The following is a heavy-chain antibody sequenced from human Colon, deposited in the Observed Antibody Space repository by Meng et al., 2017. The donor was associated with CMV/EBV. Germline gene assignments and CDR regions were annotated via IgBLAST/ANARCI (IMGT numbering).Heavy chain of an antibody. Sequence: GESLKISCAASGFTSSRFSMHWVRQAPGKGLVWVSRINTDGSNTSYADSVKGRFTISRDKAKNTLYLQMDSLRAEDTAVYYCARDSNYAFYIWGQGTMVTVAS. V-gene: IGHV3-74*01. J-gene: IGHJ3*02. D-gene: IGHD2-8*01. CDR2: INTDGSNT. CDR3: ARDSNYAFYI. CDR1: GFTSSRFS.